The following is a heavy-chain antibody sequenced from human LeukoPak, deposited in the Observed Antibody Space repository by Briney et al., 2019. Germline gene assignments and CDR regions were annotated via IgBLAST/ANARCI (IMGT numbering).Heavy chain of an antibody. CDR1: GGSFSGYY. CDR3: ARAGFGLAPLRGTPFDY. J-gene: IGHJ4*02. D-gene: IGHD3-10*01. Sequence: PSETLSLTCAVYGGSFSGYYWSWIRQPPGKGLEWIGEINHSGSTNYNPSLKRRVTISVDTSKNQFSLKLSSVTAADTAVYYCARAGFGLAPLRGTPFDYWGQGTLVTVSS. CDR2: INHSGST. V-gene: IGHV4-34*01.